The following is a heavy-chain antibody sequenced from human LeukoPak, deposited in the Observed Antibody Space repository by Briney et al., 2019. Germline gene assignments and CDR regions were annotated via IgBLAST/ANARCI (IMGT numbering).Heavy chain of an antibody. CDR2: IRSDGSNK. CDR3: ARGARLDY. V-gene: IGHV3-30*02. CDR1: GFSFSSYG. Sequence: GGSLRLSCAGSGFSFSSYGMHWVRQAPGKGLEWMAFIRSDGSNKYYADSVKGRFTISRDNSKNTLYLQMNSLRVEDTAVYYCARGARLDYWGQGTLVTVSS. J-gene: IGHJ4*02.